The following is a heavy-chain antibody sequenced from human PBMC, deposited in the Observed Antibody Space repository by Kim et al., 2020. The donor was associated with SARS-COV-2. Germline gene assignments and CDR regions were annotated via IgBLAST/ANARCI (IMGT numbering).Heavy chain of an antibody. Sequence: ASVKVSCKASGYTFTSYYVHWVRQAPGQGLEWMGIINPSGGSATYAQKFQGRVTMTRDTSTSTIYMELSSLGSEDTAVYYCARGLGSGNYYGVWGQGTVV. CDR2: INPSGGSA. CDR3: ARGLGSGNYYGV. D-gene: IGHD1-26*01. J-gene: IGHJ4*02. V-gene: IGHV1-46*03. CDR1: GYTFTSYY.